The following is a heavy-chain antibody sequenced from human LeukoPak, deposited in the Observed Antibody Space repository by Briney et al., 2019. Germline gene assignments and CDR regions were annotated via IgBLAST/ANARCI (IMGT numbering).Heavy chain of an antibody. CDR2: IYHSGST. Sequence: SETLSLTCAVSGGSISSNNWWSWVRQPPGKGLEWIGEIYHSGSTNYNPSLKSRVTISVDKSKNLFSLKLSSVTAADTAVYYCARGRYYYDSSGYYYFDYWGQGTLVTVSS. CDR1: GGSISSNNW. V-gene: IGHV4-4*02. J-gene: IGHJ4*02. CDR3: ARGRYYYDSSGYYYFDY. D-gene: IGHD3-22*01.